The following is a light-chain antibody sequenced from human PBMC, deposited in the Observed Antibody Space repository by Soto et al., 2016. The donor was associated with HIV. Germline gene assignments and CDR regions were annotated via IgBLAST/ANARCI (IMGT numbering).Light chain of an antibody. CDR2: KAS. CDR1: QMINSY. CDR3: QQYNSYPYT. J-gene: IGKJ2*01. V-gene: IGKV1-5*03. Sequence: DIQMTQSPSSLSASIGDRVTITCRASQMINSYLNWYQQKPGKAPKLLIYKASSLESGVPSRFSGSGSGTEFTLTISSLQPDDFATYYCQQYNSYPYTFGQGTKLEIK.